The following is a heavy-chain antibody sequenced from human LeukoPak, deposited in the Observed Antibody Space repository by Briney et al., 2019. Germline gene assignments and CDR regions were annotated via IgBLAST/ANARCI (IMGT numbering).Heavy chain of an antibody. CDR2: ISWDGGTT. J-gene: IGHJ4*02. CDR1: GFDFDDYM. D-gene: IGHD4-23*01. V-gene: IGHV3-43D*04. Sequence: GGSLRLSCAASGFDFDDYMMHWVRQVPGKGLEWVSLISWDGGTTNYADSVKGRFTISRDNSKNSLYFLMNDLTAEDTAFYYCARGGYGGVFDYWGQGTLVTASS. CDR3: ARGGYGGVFDY.